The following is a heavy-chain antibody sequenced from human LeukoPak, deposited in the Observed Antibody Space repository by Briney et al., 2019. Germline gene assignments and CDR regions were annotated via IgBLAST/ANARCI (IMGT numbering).Heavy chain of an antibody. J-gene: IGHJ5*02. D-gene: IGHD2-2*01. CDR2: ISGSGGST. Sequence: GGSLRLSCAASGFTFSSYAMSWVRQAPGKGLEWVSAISGSGGSTYYADSVKGRFTISRDNSENTLYLQMNSLRAEDTAVYYCARDDCSSISCYHNWFDPWGQGTLVTVSS. CDR1: GFTFSSYA. CDR3: ARDDCSSISCYHNWFDP. V-gene: IGHV3-23*01.